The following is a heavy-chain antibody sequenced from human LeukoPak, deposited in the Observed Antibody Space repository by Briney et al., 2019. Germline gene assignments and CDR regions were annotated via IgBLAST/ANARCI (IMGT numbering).Heavy chain of an antibody. CDR3: ARGWLAETTVVTPYNY. CDR1: GGTFSSYA. D-gene: IGHD4-23*01. CDR2: IIPIFGTA. J-gene: IGHJ4*02. V-gene: IGHV1-69*13. Sequence: ASVKVSCTASGGTFSSYAISWVRQAPGQGLEWMGGIIPIFGTANYAQKFQGRVTITADESTSTAYMELSNLRSEDTAVYYCARGWLAETTVVTPYNYWGQGTLVTVSS.